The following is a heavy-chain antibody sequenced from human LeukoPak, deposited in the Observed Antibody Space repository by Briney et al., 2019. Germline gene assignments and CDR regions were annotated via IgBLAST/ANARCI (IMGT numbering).Heavy chain of an antibody. D-gene: IGHD3-10*01. CDR1: GYTFTSYG. CDR2: INPSGGST. Sequence: ASVKVSCKASGYTFTSYGISWVRQAPGQGLEWMGIINPSGGSTSYAQKFQGRVTMTRDTSTSTVYMELSSLRSEDTAVYYCARDRGPLTNFDYWGQGTLVTVSS. V-gene: IGHV1-46*01. CDR3: ARDRGPLTNFDY. J-gene: IGHJ4*02.